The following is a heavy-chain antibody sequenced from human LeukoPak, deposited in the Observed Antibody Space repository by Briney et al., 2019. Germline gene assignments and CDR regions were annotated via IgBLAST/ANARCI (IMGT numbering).Heavy chain of an antibody. D-gene: IGHD6-19*01. V-gene: IGHV1-8*01. CDR3: ARGDSSGWYDYYYYYMDV. Sequence: ASVKVSCKASGYTFSSYGINWERQATGQGLEWMGWMNPNSGNTGYAQKFQGRVTMTRNTPISTAYMELRSLRSEDTAVYYCARGDSSGWYDYYYYYMDVWGKGTTVTVSS. CDR1: GYTFSSYG. CDR2: MNPNSGNT. J-gene: IGHJ6*03.